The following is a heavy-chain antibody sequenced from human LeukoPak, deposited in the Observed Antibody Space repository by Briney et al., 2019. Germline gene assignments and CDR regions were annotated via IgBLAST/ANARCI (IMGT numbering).Heavy chain of an antibody. J-gene: IGHJ3*02. Sequence: SVKVSCKASGYTFTSYGISWVRQAPGQGLEWMGGIIPIFGTANYTQKFQGRVTITADESTSTAYMELSSLRSEDTAVYYCARDLGLRDAFDIWGQGTMVTVSS. CDR1: GYTFTSYG. V-gene: IGHV1-69*13. CDR3: ARDLGLRDAFDI. D-gene: IGHD3-16*01. CDR2: IIPIFGTA.